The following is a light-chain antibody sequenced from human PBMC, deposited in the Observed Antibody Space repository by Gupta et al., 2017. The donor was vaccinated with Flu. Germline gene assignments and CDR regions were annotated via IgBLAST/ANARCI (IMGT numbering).Light chain of an antibody. CDR3: QQYNSYAWT. Sequence: DIQMTQPPSTMPASVGDRVTIPCRASQSISSWLAWYQKKPGKAPKLLIYKASSLESGVPSRFSGSGSGTEFTLTISSLQPDDFATYYCQQYNSYAWTFGQGTKVEIK. J-gene: IGKJ1*01. V-gene: IGKV1-5*03. CDR2: KAS. CDR1: QSISSW.